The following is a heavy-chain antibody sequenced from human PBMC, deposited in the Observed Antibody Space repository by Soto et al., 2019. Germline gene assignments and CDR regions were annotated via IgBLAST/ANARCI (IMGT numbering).Heavy chain of an antibody. V-gene: IGHV4-61*08. J-gene: IGHJ6*03. D-gene: IGHD6-19*01. CDR2: IYYSGST. CDR1: GGSISSGGYY. Sequence: PSETLSLTCTVAGGSISSGGYYWSRIRQHPGKGLEWIGYIYYSGSTNYNPSLKSRVTISVDTSKNQFSLKLSSVTAADTAVYYCARLGIAVAGIEDYYMDVWGKGTTVTVSS. CDR3: ARLGIAVAGIEDYYMDV.